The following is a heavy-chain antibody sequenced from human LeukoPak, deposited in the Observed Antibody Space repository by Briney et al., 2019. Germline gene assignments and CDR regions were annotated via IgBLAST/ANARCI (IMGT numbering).Heavy chain of an antibody. J-gene: IGHJ4*02. Sequence: GGSLRLSCAASVFTFSSYAMQWVRQAPGKGLEWVAVISYDGSNKYYADSVKGRFTISRDNSKNTLYLQMNSLRAEDTAVYYCARDYDILTGYYFDYWGQGTLVTVSS. D-gene: IGHD3-9*01. CDR3: ARDYDILTGYYFDY. CDR2: ISYDGSNK. CDR1: VFTFSSYA. V-gene: IGHV3-30*04.